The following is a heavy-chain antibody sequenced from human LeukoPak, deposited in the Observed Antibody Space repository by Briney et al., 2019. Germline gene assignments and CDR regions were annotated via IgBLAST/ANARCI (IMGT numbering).Heavy chain of an antibody. V-gene: IGHV4-31*03. CDR1: GGSISSGGYY. Sequence: SETLSLTCTVSGGSISSGGYYWSWIRQPPGKGLEGIGYIYYSGSPYYTPSLKSRVTISVDTSKNQSSLKPSSVTAADTAVYYCARDYYDSSGYYSHWFDPWGQGTLVTVSS. CDR3: ARDYYDSSGYYSHWFDP. D-gene: IGHD3-22*01. CDR2: IYYSGSP. J-gene: IGHJ5*02.